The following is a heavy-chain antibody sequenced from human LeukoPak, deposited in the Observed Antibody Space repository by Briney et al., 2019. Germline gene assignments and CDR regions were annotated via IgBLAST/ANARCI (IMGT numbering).Heavy chain of an antibody. J-gene: IGHJ4*02. CDR3: ARDSCSGGSCYLDY. CDR1: VYTFTNYG. V-gene: IGHV1-18*01. D-gene: IGHD2-15*01. Sequence: ASVTVSCKSSVYTFTNYGISWVRQAPGQGLEWMGWISAYNGNTNYEQKPQGRVTMTTDTSTSTAYMELRSLRSDDTAVYYCARDSCSGGSCYLDYWGQGTLVTVSS. CDR2: ISAYNGNT.